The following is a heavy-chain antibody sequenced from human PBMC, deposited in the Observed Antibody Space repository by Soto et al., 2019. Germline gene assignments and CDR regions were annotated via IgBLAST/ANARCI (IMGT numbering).Heavy chain of an antibody. CDR3: ATAGAFGVVIIDFDY. V-gene: IGHV3-23*01. D-gene: IGHD3-3*01. CDR2: ISDSGGST. Sequence: GGSLRLSCEASGFTFSSYAMSWVRQAPGKGLEWVSAISDSGGSTYYADSVKGRFTISRDNSKNTLYLQMNSLRAEDTAVYYCATAGAFGVVIIDFDYWGQGTLVTVSS. J-gene: IGHJ4*02. CDR1: GFTFSSYA.